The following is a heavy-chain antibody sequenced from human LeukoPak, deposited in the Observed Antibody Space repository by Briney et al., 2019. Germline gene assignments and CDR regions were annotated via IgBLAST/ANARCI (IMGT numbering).Heavy chain of an antibody. J-gene: IGHJ5*02. V-gene: IGHV1-2*02. CDR3: ARSRLVVPAAFNWFDP. CDR2: IHPNSGGT. Sequence: ASVTVSCKASGYTFTGYYLHWVRQAPGQGLEWMGWIHPNSGGTNYAQKLQGRVTMTTDTSTSTAYMELRSLRSDDTAVYYCARSRLVVPAAFNWFDPWGQGTLVTVSS. CDR1: GYTFTGYY. D-gene: IGHD2-2*01.